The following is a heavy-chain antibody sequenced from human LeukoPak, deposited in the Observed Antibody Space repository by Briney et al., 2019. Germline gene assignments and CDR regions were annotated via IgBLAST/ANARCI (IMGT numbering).Heavy chain of an antibody. CDR3: ARGNTYYYDSSGYYYDY. Sequence: GGSLRLSCAAPGFTFDDYGVSWVRQAPGKGLEWVSGINWNGGSTTYADSVKGRFTISRDNAKNSLYLQMNSLRAEDTAVYYCARGNTYYYDSSGYYYDYWGQGTLVTVSS. J-gene: IGHJ4*02. CDR2: INWNGGST. CDR1: GFTFDDYG. D-gene: IGHD3-22*01. V-gene: IGHV3-20*04.